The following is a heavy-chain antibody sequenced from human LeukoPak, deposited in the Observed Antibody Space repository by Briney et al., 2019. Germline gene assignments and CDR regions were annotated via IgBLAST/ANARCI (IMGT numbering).Heavy chain of an antibody. CDR3: ARMYSSSWVWYFDL. D-gene: IGHD6-13*01. J-gene: IGHJ2*01. Sequence: GGSLRLSCAASGFTFSSYWMSWVRQAPGKGLEWVANIKQDGSEKYYVDSVKGRFTISRDNAKNSLYLQMNSLRAEDTAVYYCARMYSSSWVWYFDLWGRGTLVTVSS. CDR1: GFTFSSYW. V-gene: IGHV3-7*01. CDR2: IKQDGSEK.